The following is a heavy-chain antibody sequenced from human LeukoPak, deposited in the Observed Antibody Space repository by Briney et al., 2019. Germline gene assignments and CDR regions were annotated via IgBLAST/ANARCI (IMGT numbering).Heavy chain of an antibody. D-gene: IGHD4-11*01. V-gene: IGHV3-7*01. CDR1: GFTFGSYW. CDR2: IKQDGSEK. J-gene: IGHJ4*02. Sequence: GGSLRLSCAASGFTFGSYWMSWVRQAPGKGPEWVANIKQDGSEKNYVDSVKGRFTISRDNAKNSLYLQMNSLRAEDTAVYYCARDKSNPYFDYWGQGTLVTVSS. CDR3: ARDKSNPYFDY.